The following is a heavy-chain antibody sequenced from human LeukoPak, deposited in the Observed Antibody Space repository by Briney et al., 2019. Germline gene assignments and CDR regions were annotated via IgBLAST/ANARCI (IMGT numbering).Heavy chain of an antibody. Sequence: GGSLRLSCAASGFTFRSYSMNWVRQAPGKGLEWVSYISSSSSIIYYADSVKGRFTISRDNAKNSLYLQMNSLRAEDTAVYYCARSSGWYHRGPDYYYYYMDVWGKGTTVTVS. V-gene: IGHV3-48*04. CDR3: ARSSGWYHRGPDYYYYYMDV. CDR2: ISSSSSII. CDR1: GFTFRSYS. J-gene: IGHJ6*03. D-gene: IGHD6-19*01.